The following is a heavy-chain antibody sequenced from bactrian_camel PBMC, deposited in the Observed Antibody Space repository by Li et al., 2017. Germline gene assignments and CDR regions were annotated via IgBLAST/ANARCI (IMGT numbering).Heavy chain of an antibody. CDR3: AADGVNLQLARGYNY. J-gene: IGHJ4*01. Sequence: HVQLVESGGGSVQTGGSLRLSCVVTVYTYERNCMGWFRQAPGKEREGVAAIDPDGSSSYADSVKGRFTVSKDSAKNTLYLQMNNLKVEDTAMYYCAADGVNLQLARGYNYWGQGTQVTVS. V-gene: IGHV3S53*01. D-gene: IGHD6*01. CDR2: IDPDGSS. CDR1: VYTYERNC.